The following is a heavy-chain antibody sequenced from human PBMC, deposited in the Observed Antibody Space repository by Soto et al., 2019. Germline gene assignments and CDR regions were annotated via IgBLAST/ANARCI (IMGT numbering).Heavy chain of an antibody. J-gene: IGHJ6*02. D-gene: IGHD3-22*01. V-gene: IGHV3-30*18. Sequence: GGSLRLSCAASGFTFSSYGMHWVRQAPGKGLEWVAVISYDGSNKYYADSVKGRFTISRDNSKNTLYLQMNSLRAEDTAVYYCAKDLEGYTMIVVVTTYGMDVWGQGATVTVSS. CDR3: AKDLEGYTMIVVVTTYGMDV. CDR2: ISYDGSNK. CDR1: GFTFSSYG.